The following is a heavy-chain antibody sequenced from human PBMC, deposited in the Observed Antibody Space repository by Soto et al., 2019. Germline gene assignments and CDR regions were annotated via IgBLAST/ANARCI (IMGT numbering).Heavy chain of an antibody. J-gene: IGHJ6*02. CDR2: VSGSGGSA. CDR1: GFTFTSYG. CDR3: AKDFSTGHTYGNDYYYSYGMDV. Sequence: GGSLRLSCAASGFTFTSYGMNWVRQAPGKGLEWVSGVSGSGGSAYYADSVKGRFTSSRDNSKNTLYLQMNSLRAEDTAVYYCAKDFSTGHTYGNDYYYSYGMDVWGQGTTVTVSS. V-gene: IGHV3-23*01. D-gene: IGHD5-18*01.